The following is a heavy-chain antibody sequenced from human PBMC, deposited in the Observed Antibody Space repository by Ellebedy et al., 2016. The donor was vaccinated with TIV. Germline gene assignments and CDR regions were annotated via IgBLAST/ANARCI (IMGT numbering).Heavy chain of an antibody. Sequence: SLKISXAASGFTFDDHAMHWVRQVPGKGLEWVSGINWKSDRMDYADSVKGRFTISRDNAKNSLYLQMNSLRAEDTAVYYCASSRYCSSTSCVASPSFDYWGQGTLVTVSS. V-gene: IGHV3-9*01. J-gene: IGHJ4*02. CDR3: ASSRYCSSTSCVASPSFDY. D-gene: IGHD2-2*01. CDR1: GFTFDDHA. CDR2: INWKSDRM.